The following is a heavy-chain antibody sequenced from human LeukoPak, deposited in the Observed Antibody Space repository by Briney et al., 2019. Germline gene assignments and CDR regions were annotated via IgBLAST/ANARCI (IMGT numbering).Heavy chain of an antibody. CDR3: ARGETMGDY. CDR1: GYTFIIYY. Sequence: ASVKVSCKASGYTFIIYYIHWVRQAPGQGLEWMGTVNPSGGSTNYAQKFQGRITMTRDTSTSTVYMGLSSLKSEDTAVYYCARGETMGDYWGQGTRVTVSS. V-gene: IGHV1-46*01. J-gene: IGHJ4*02. CDR2: VNPSGGST. D-gene: IGHD4/OR15-4a*01.